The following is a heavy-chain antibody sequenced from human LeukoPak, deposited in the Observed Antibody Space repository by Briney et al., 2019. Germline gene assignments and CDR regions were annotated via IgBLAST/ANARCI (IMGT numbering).Heavy chain of an antibody. V-gene: IGHV3-53*01. J-gene: IGHJ4*02. D-gene: IGHD2-15*01. Sequence: PGGSLRLSCAASGFTVSSNYMSWVRQAPGKGLEWVSVIYSGGSTYYADSVKGRFTISRDNSKNTLCLQMNSLRAEDTAVYYCARDRGGPRYYFDYWGQGTLVTVSS. CDR2: IYSGGST. CDR1: GFTVSSNY. CDR3: ARDRGGPRYYFDY.